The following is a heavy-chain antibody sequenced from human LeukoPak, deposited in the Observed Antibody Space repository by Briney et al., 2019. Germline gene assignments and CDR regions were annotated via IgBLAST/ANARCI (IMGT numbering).Heavy chain of an antibody. CDR1: GYTFINYA. CDR3: ARDPYEVGGFEY. J-gene: IGHJ4*02. CDR2: INSGNGNT. Sequence: ASVKLSCKTSGYTFINYAMQWVCQAPGQRLEWVGWINSGNGNTKYSQKLQGRVTITTDTSASTAYMELSSLTSEDTAVYYCARDPYEVGGFEYWGQGTLVSVSS. D-gene: IGHD1-26*01. V-gene: IGHV1-3*04.